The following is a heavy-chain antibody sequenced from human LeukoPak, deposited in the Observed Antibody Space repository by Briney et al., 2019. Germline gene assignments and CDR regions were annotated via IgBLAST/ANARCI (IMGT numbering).Heavy chain of an antibody. CDR2: INRSGGST. J-gene: IGHJ4*02. CDR3: ARDPGYYYDSSGYQPHFDY. Sequence: ASVKVSCKASGYTFTSYYMHWVRQAPGQGLEWMGIINRSGGSTSYAQKFQGRVTMTRDTSTSTVYMELSSLRSEDTAVYYCARDPGYYYDSSGYQPHFDYWGQGTLVTVSS. D-gene: IGHD3-22*01. CDR1: GYTFTSYY. V-gene: IGHV1-46*01.